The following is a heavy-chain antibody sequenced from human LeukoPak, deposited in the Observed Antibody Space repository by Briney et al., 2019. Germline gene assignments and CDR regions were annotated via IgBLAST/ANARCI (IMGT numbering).Heavy chain of an antibody. J-gene: IGHJ4*02. CDR1: GYTFTGYY. Sequence: AVKVSCKASGYTFTGYYMHWVRQAPGQGLEWMGRINPNSGGTNYAQKFQGRVTMTRDTSISTAYMELSRLRSDDTAVYYCAREFEVVVAATDYWGQGTLVTVSS. CDR3: AREFEVVVAATDY. V-gene: IGHV1-2*06. D-gene: IGHD2-15*01. CDR2: INPNSGGT.